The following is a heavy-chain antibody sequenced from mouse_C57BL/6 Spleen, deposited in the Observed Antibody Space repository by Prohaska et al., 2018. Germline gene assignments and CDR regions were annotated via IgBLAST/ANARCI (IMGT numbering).Heavy chain of an antibody. J-gene: IGHJ1*03. Sequence: HGKSLEWMGDINPNNGGTSYNQKFKGRATLTVDKSSSTAYMELRSLTSEDSAVYYCASGSRHWYFNVWGTGTTVTVSS. V-gene: IGHV1-26*01. CDR2: INPNNGGT. D-gene: IGHD1-1*01. CDR3: ASGSRHWYFNV.